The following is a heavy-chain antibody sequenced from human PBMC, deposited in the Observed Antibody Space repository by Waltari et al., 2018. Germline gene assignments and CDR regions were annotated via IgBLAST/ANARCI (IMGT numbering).Heavy chain of an antibody. Sequence: WMRQPPGQGLGWIGTMSYSGATYSSPSLNSRVTISRDTSKNQLSRKLASMTAADTAVYFCATYLGASLGTAAFDVWGQGTMVTVSS. V-gene: IGHV4-39*01. D-gene: IGHD1-1*01. CDR2: MSYSGAT. J-gene: IGHJ3*01. CDR3: ATYLGASLGTAAFDV.